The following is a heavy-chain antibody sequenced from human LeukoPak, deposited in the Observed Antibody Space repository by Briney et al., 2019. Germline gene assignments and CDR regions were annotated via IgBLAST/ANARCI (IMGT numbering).Heavy chain of an antibody. D-gene: IGHD3-10*01. CDR3: ARHSDVIGAI. CDR1: GYTFTHQW. CDR2: IYPRDSDT. V-gene: IGHV5-51*01. Sequence: GESLKISCKASGYTFTHQWIGWVRQKSGSGLEWMGIIYPRDSDTRYSPSFQCHVSISADTSIITAYLEWSRLEASDTAIYSCARHSDVIGAIWGQGTLVTVSS. J-gene: IGHJ4*02.